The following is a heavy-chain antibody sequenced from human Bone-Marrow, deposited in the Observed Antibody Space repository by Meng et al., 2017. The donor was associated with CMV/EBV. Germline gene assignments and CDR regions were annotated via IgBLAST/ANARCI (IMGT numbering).Heavy chain of an antibody. CDR1: GFTFSSYG. Sequence: GGSLRLSCAASGFTFSSYGMHWVRQAPGKGLEWVAFIRYDGSNKYYADSVKGRFTISRDNSKNTLYLQMNSLRAEDTAVYYCAKDRRGQQLVRNPFDYWGRGTLVTVSS. V-gene: IGHV3-30*02. D-gene: IGHD6-6*01. J-gene: IGHJ4*02. CDR3: AKDRRGQQLVRNPFDY. CDR2: IRYDGSNK.